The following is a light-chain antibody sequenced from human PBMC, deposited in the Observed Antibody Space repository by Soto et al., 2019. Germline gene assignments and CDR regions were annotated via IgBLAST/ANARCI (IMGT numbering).Light chain of an antibody. Sequence: DIVMTQSPDSLAVSLGERATMNCKSSENILYTPNNKTFVAWYQQKPGQPPKVLIKWASNRESGVPDRFSGSGSGTDFTLAIISLQAEDVAVYYCQQFYSPPFTFGPGTKVAIK. J-gene: IGKJ3*01. CDR2: WAS. CDR1: ENILYTPNNKTF. CDR3: QQFYSPPFT. V-gene: IGKV4-1*01.